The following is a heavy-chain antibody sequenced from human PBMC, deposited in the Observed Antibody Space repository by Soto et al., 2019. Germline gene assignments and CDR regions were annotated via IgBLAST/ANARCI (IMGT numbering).Heavy chain of an antibody. Sequence: SETLSLTCTVSGGSISSYYWSWIRQPPGKGLEWIGYIYYSGSTDYNPSLKSRVTISVDTSKNQFSLKLSSVTAADTAVYYCARISPGIAAADGYGMDVWGQGTTVTVSS. CDR1: GGSISSYY. V-gene: IGHV4-59*01. CDR2: IYYSGST. D-gene: IGHD6-13*01. J-gene: IGHJ6*02. CDR3: ARISPGIAAADGYGMDV.